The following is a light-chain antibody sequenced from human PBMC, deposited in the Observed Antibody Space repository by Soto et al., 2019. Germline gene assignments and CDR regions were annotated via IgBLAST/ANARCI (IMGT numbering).Light chain of an antibody. V-gene: IGKV1-39*01. Sequence: DIQMTQSTSSLSASVGDRVTITCRASQTISNYLNWYQQKPGKPTILLIYAASNLQSGVPSRFSASGSGTDFTLTISSLQPGDFATYYCQQSYSTPLTFCGGTHIQIK. J-gene: IGKJ4*01. CDR3: QQSYSTPLT. CDR2: AAS. CDR1: QTISNY.